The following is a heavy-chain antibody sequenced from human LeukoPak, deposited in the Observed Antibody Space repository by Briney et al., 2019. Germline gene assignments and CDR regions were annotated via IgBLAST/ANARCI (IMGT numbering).Heavy chain of an antibody. CDR1: GVSISNYY. CDR3: ARTRYYYNSRSYGAPYYFDY. V-gene: IGHV4-59*08. J-gene: IGHJ4*02. D-gene: IGHD3-10*01. Sequence: PSETLSLTCTVSGVSISNYYWSWIRQPPGKGLEWIGYIHYSGSTSYNPSLKSRVTISVDTSKNQFSLKLSSVTAADTAVYYCARTRYYYNSRSYGAPYYFDYWGQGTLVTVSS. CDR2: IHYSGST.